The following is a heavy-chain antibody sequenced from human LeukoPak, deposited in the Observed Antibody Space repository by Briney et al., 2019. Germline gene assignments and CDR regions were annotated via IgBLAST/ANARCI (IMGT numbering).Heavy chain of an antibody. V-gene: IGHV3-7*04. CDR2: IKQDGSEK. D-gene: IGHD1-26*01. CDR3: ARLWSSGRYFDY. CDR1: GFTFSSYW. J-gene: IGHJ4*02. Sequence: RGSLRLSCAASGFTFSSYWMTWVRQAPGKGLEWVANIKQDGSEKYYVDSVQGRFTISRDNAKNSLFLQMNSLRAEETAVHYCARLWSSGRYFDYWGQGTLVTVSS.